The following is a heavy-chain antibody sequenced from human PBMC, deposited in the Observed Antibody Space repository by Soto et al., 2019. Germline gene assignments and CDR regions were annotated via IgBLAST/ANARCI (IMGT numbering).Heavy chain of an antibody. CDR3: AREGAHCAPFDL. CDR1: GYTFTDYA. J-gene: IGHJ4*02. CDR2: INVGNGNT. D-gene: IGHD2-21*01. Sequence: QAQLVQSGAEAKQPGASVKVSCKASGYTFTDYALHWVRQAPGQGLEWMGWINVGNGNTGYSRKFQGRVINDRDMSATTAYIEVSSLTSEDTAIYYCAREGAHCAPFDLWGQGTLVTVSS. V-gene: IGHV1-3*01.